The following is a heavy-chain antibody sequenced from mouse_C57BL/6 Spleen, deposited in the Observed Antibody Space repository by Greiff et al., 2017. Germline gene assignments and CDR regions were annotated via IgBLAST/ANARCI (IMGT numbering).Heavy chain of an antibody. CDR2: IYPGSGST. CDR1: GYTFTSYW. D-gene: IGHD1-1*01. J-gene: IGHJ4*01. CDR3: ARRYYGSRAGYYAMDY. Sequence: VQLQQPGAELVKPGASVKMSCKASGYTFTSYWITWVKQRPGQGLEWIGDIYPGSGSTNYNEKFKSKATLTVDTSSSTAYMQLSSLTSEDSAVYYCARRYYGSRAGYYAMDYWGQGTSVTVSS. V-gene: IGHV1-55*01.